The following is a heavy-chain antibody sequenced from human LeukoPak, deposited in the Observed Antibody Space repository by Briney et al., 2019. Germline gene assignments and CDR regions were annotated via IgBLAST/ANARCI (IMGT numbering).Heavy chain of an antibody. D-gene: IGHD3-10*02. Sequence: QSGRPLRLSCAASGFTFSSYGMHWVRQAPGKGLEGVAVISYDGSNKYYADSVKGRFTISRDNSKNTLYLQMNSVRAEDTAVYYCAKQMFRGFYYYGMDVWGQGTTVTVSS. CDR2: ISYDGSNK. J-gene: IGHJ6*02. CDR3: AKQMFRGFYYYGMDV. V-gene: IGHV3-30*18. CDR1: GFTFSSYG.